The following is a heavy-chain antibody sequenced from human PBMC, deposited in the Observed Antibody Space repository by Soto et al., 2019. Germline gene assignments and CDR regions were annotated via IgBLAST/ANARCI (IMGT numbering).Heavy chain of an antibody. CDR2: ITTYNGHT. CDR3: PRPCPIAVVEGALPSVDYPSTGLDV. V-gene: IGHV1-18*01. CDR1: GYMFTSYG. D-gene: IGHD3-16*01. J-gene: IGHJ6*02. Sequence: ASVKVSCEGSGYMFTSYGVTWVRQAPGQGLEWMGWITTYNGHTNYAQKLEGRVTLTTDTSTSTAYMELRSLRSDDTAVYYCPRPCPIAVVEGALPSVDYPSTGLDVWGQGTRSPSP.